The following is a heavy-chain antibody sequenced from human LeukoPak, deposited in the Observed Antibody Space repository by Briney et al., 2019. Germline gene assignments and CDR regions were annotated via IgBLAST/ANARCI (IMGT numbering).Heavy chain of an antibody. Sequence: GGSLRLSCGASGFTFTTYWMSWVRQAPGKGLEWVANIKQDGTEKYYVDSVKGRFTISRDNSKNTLYLQMNSLRAEDTAVYYCAKDRAAAGTEPFDYWGQGTLVTVSS. D-gene: IGHD6-13*01. CDR1: GFTFTTYW. CDR3: AKDRAAAGTEPFDY. CDR2: IKQDGTEK. J-gene: IGHJ4*02. V-gene: IGHV3-7*03.